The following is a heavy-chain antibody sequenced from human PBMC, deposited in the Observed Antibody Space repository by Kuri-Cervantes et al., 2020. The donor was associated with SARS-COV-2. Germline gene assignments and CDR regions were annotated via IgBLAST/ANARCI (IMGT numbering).Heavy chain of an antibody. V-gene: IGHV3-30*02. CDR1: GFTFSSYG. J-gene: IGHJ4*02. CDR2: IRYDGSNK. Sequence: LSLTCAASGFTFSSYGMHWVRQAPGKGLEWVAFIRYDGSNKYYADSVKGRFTISRDNSKNTLYLQMNSLRAEDTAVYYCAKVSPSGSHPRDYFDYWGQGTLVTVSS. CDR3: AKVSPSGSHPRDYFDY. D-gene: IGHD1-26*01.